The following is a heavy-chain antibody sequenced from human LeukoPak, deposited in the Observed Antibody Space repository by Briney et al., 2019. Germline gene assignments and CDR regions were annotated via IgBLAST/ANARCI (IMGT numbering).Heavy chain of an antibody. CDR1: DYSISSGYGYY. V-gene: IGHV4-38-2*02. J-gene: IGHJ4*02. CDR3: ARDVTHYYDHSGYFDY. Sequence: SETLSLTCTVSDYSISSGYGYYWGWIRQPPGKGLEWIGEINHSGRTNYNPSLKSRATIPVETSKNQFSLKLSAVTAADTAIYYCARDVTHYYDHSGYFDYWGQGTLVTVSS. D-gene: IGHD3-22*01. CDR2: INHSGRT.